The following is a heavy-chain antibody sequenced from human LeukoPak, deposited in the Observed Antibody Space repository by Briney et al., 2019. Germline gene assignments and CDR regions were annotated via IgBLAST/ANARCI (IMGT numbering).Heavy chain of an antibody. D-gene: IGHD3-10*01. CDR2: IYYSGST. CDR1: GGSISSYY. CDR3: IRGFGSGSYYNVFGSWFDP. J-gene: IGHJ5*02. V-gene: IGHV4-59*05. Sequence: TETLSLTCNVSGGSISSYYWSWIRQPAGKGLEWIGSIYYSGSTYYNPSLKSRVTISVDTSKNQFSLKLSSVTAADTAVYYCIRGFGSGSYYNVFGSWFDPWGQGTLVTVSS.